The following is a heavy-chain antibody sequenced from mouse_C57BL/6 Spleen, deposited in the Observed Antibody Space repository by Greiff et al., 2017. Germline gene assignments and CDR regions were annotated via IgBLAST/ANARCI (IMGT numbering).Heavy chain of an antibody. CDR2: IHPNSGST. D-gene: IGHD2-4*01. CDR1: GYTFTSYW. J-gene: IGHJ1*03. CDR3: ARIYYDYDVYFDV. V-gene: IGHV1-64*01. Sequence: QVQLQQPGAELVKPGASVKLSCKASGYTFTSYWMHWVKQRPGQGLEWIGMIHPNSGSTNYNEKFKSKATLTVDKSSSTAYMQLSSRTSEDSAVYYCARIYYDYDVYFDVWGTGTTVTVSS.